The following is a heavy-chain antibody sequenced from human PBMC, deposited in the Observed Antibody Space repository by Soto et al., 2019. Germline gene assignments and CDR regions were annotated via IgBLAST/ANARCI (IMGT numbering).Heavy chain of an antibody. D-gene: IGHD2-21*02. V-gene: IGHV4-30-4*01. CDR3: VRTAREGAVAPHWFDR. CDR2: VYYTGST. Sequence: SETRPLTCTASGASIKSTDYYWSWIRQAPGKGLEWIGYVYYTGSTYYNPSLMSRLTISVDTSKNQFSLKLTSVTAAETAVYYCVRTAREGAVAPHWFDRWGQGTQVTVSS. J-gene: IGHJ5*02. CDR1: GASIKSTDYY.